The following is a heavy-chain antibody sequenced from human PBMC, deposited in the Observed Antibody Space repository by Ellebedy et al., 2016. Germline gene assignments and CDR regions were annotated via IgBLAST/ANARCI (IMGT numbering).Heavy chain of an antibody. CDR3: ARGLYFDSNGYYFWFDP. CDR1: GGSLINYGAY. CDR2: IYYSGST. D-gene: IGHD3-22*01. Sequence: SETLSLXXSVTGGSLINYGAYWSWIRQSPGGRLEWIGYIYYSGSTKINPALRTRVTLSVDTSERQFSLKMMSVTAADTAVYYCARGLYFDSNGYYFWFDPWGQGTLVTVSS. V-gene: IGHV4-61*08. J-gene: IGHJ5*02.